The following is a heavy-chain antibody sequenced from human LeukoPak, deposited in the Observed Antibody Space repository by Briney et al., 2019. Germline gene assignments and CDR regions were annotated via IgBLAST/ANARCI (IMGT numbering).Heavy chain of an antibody. V-gene: IGHV4-34*01. D-gene: IGHD1-26*01. CDR3: ARLGGATSPFGY. CDR1: GFTFSSYA. J-gene: IGHJ4*02. CDR2: INHSGST. Sequence: AGGSLRLSCAASGFTFSSYAMSWVRQPPGKGLEWIGEINHSGSTNYNPSLKSRVTISVDTSKNQFSLNLSSVTAADTAIYYCARLGGATSPFGYWGQGTLVTVSS.